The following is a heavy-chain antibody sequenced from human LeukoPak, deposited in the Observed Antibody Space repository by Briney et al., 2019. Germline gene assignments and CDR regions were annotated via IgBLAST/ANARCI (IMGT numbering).Heavy chain of an antibody. CDR2: IGTAGDT. V-gene: IGHV3-13*01. CDR3: ARAKETCSGGSCYSYYCYGMDV. D-gene: IGHD2-15*01. J-gene: IGHJ6*02. CDR1: GFTFSSYD. Sequence: GGSLRLSCAASGFTFSSYDMHWVRQATGKGLEWVSAIGTAGDTYYPGSVKGRFTISRENAKNTLYVQMNSLRVEDTAVYYCARAKETCSGGSCYSYYCYGMDVWGQGTTVTVSS.